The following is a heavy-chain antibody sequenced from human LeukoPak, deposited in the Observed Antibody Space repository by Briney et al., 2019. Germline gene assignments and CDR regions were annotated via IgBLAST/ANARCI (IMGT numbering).Heavy chain of an antibody. Sequence: GGSLRLSCAASGFTFSSYSMNWVRQAPGKGLEWVSSISSSSSYIYYADSVKGRFTISRDNSKNTLYLQMNSLRAEDTAVYYCAKDTTYDSSGYYYGGNAFDIWGQGTMVTVSS. CDR3: AKDTTYDSSGYYYGGNAFDI. V-gene: IGHV3-21*04. D-gene: IGHD3-22*01. J-gene: IGHJ3*02. CDR1: GFTFSSYS. CDR2: ISSSSSYI.